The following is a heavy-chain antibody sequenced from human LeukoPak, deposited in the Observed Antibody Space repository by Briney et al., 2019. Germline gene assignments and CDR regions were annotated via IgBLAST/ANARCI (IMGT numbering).Heavy chain of an antibody. J-gene: IGHJ6*04. CDR2: INHSGST. CDR3: ASRMDV. Sequence: SETLSLTCAVYGGSFSGYYWSWIRQPPGKGLEWSGEINHSGSTNYNPSLKRRVTISVDTSKNQFSLKLSSVTAADTAVYYCASRMDVWGKGTTVTVSS. CDR1: GGSFSGYY. V-gene: IGHV4-34*01.